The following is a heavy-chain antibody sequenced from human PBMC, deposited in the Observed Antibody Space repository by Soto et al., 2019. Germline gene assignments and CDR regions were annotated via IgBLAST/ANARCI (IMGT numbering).Heavy chain of an antibody. CDR3: ERGGNYDP. CDR1: GYTVTSYD. V-gene: IGHV1-18*01. Sequence: QVQLVQSGAEVKKPGASVKVSCKASGYTVTSYDISFVRQAPGQGLEWKGWICAYNGKPNNAQKLQDKVTMTTDTSTSTAHMELRSVRSDDPAVYYCERGGNYDPWGQGTLVTVSS. J-gene: IGHJ5*02. D-gene: IGHD5-12*01. CDR2: ICAYNGKP.